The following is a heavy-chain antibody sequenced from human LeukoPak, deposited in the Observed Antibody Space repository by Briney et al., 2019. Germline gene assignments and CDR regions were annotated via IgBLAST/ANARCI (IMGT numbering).Heavy chain of an antibody. CDR2: ISNSSSYI. J-gene: IGHJ3*02. Sequence: GGSLRLSCAASGFTFSSYSMNWVRQAPGKGLEWVSSISNSSSYIYYADSVKGRFTISRDNAKNSLYLQMNSLRAEDTAVYYCARDEGSRDYGGNPNAFDIWGQGTMVTVSS. CDR3: ARDEGSRDYGGNPNAFDI. V-gene: IGHV3-21*01. D-gene: IGHD4-23*01. CDR1: GFTFSSYS.